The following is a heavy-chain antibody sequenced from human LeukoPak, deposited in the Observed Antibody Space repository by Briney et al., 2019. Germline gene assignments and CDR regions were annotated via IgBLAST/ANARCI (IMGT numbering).Heavy chain of an antibody. CDR1: GGSISSYY. Sequence: PSETLSLTCTVSGGSISSYYWRWVRQPPGKGLEWIGYIYYSGSTNYNPSLMSRGTISVDTSKNQFSLKLSSVTAADTAVYYCARQKVKYYFDYWGQGTLVTVSS. J-gene: IGHJ4*02. CDR3: ARQKVKYYFDY. CDR2: IYYSGST. V-gene: IGHV4-59*08.